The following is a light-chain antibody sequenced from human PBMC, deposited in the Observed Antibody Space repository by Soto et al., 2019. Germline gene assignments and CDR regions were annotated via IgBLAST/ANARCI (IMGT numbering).Light chain of an antibody. CDR1: QTITNR. CDR2: KAS. Sequence: DVQMTQSPSTLSASVGDRVTITCRASQTITNRLAWYQQKAGKAPKLLIYKASSLETGVPSRFGGSGSETEFTLTISSLQPDDFATYYCQQYNSYSPLTFGGGTKVDIK. V-gene: IGKV1-5*03. CDR3: QQYNSYSPLT. J-gene: IGKJ4*01.